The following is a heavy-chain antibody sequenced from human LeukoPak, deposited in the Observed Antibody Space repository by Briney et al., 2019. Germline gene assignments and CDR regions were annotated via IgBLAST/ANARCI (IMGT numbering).Heavy chain of an antibody. CDR3: ARRSTVIRGVLEEAFDY. CDR1: GISIKKHF. V-gene: IGHV5-51*01. Sequence: GESLKISRKGSGISIKKHFIGWVRQMPGKSLECMGILYTRDSEIRYCSSVQGQVTISADKSISTVYLQWRSLEASDTAMYYCARRSTVIRGVLEEAFDYWGQGTLVTVSS. J-gene: IGHJ4*02. CDR2: LYTRDSEI. D-gene: IGHD3-10*01.